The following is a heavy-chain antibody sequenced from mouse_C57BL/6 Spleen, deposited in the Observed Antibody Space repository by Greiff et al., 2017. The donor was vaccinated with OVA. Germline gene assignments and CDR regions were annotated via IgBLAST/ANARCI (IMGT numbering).Heavy chain of an antibody. D-gene: IGHD1-1*01. V-gene: IGHV1-26*01. CDR1: GYTFTDYY. CDR3: TYGNRLNY. J-gene: IGHJ2*01. CDR2: INPNNGGT. Sequence: VQLQQSGPELVKPGASVKISCKASGYTFTDYYMNWVKQSHGKSLEWIGDINPNNGGTSYNQKFKGKATLTVDKSSSTAYMGLRSLTSEDSAVYYCTYGNRLNYWGQGTTLTVSS.